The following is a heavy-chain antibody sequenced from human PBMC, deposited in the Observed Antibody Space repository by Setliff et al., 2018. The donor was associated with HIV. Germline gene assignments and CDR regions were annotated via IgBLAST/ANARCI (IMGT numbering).Heavy chain of an antibody. CDR1: GGSISSGSYY. CDR3: ARHRDPPGTSSIYYYYYMDL. D-gene: IGHD2-2*01. J-gene: IGHJ6*03. Sequence: PSETLSLTCAVSGGSISSGSYYWSWIRQPAGKGLEWIGRIYTSGSTNYNPSLKSRVTISVDTSKSQFSLKVSSVTAADTGVYYCARHRDPPGTSSIYYYYYMDLWGEGTTVTISS. CDR2: IYTSGST. V-gene: IGHV4-61*02.